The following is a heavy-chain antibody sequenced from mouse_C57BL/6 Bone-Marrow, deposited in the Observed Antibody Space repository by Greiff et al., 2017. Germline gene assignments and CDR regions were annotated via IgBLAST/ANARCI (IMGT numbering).Heavy chain of an antibody. D-gene: IGHD1-1*01. CDR1: GFTFSNYW. Sequence: EVQLQESGGGLVQPGGSMILSCVASGFTFSNYWSNWVRLSPEQGLERASQISLKSDTYATHYAESANGRFTRSRDDSNSSVYLQMNNLRAEATEIYYSTEDYGSSYGYFDVWGTGTTVTVSS. CDR2: ISLKSDTYAT. J-gene: IGHJ1*03. V-gene: IGHV6-3*01. CDR3: TEDYGSSYGYFDV.